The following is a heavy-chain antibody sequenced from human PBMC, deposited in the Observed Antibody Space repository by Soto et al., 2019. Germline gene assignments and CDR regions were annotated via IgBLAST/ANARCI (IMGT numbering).Heavy chain of an antibody. J-gene: IGHJ4*02. CDR1: GYTFTSYG. Sequence: QVQLVQSGAEVKKPGASVKVSCKASGYTFTSYGISWVRQAPGQGLEWMGWISAYNGNTNYAQKLQGRVTMTTDTSTSTDYMELRSLRSDDTAVYYCARDVPFIVEANTCDYWGQGTLVTVSS. CDR3: ARDVPFIVEANTCDY. CDR2: ISAYNGNT. V-gene: IGHV1-18*04. D-gene: IGHD1-26*01.